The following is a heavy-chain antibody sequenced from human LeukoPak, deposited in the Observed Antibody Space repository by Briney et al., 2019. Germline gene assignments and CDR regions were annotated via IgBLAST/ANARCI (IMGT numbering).Heavy chain of an antibody. D-gene: IGHD2-2*01. J-gene: IGHJ4*02. CDR3: GKSKKQVVPASYFDY. CDR1: GFTFSSYA. V-gene: IGHV3-23*01. CDR2: ISGSGGST. Sequence: GGSLRLSCAASGFTFSSYAMSWVRQAPGKGLEWVSAISGSGGSTYYADSVKGRFTISRDNSKNTLYLQMNNLRAEDTAVYYCGKSKKQVVPASYFDYWGQGTLVTVSS.